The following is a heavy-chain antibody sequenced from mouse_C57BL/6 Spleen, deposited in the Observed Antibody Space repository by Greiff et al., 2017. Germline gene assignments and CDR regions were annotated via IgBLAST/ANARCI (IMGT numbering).Heavy chain of an antibody. CDR3: ARQDSSGYPAY. CDR1: GFTFSSYG. CDR2: ISSGGSYT. D-gene: IGHD3-2*02. Sequence: EVQVVESGGDLVKPGGSLKLSCAASGFTFSSYGMSWVRQTPDKRLEWVATISSGGSYTYYPDSVKGRFTISRDNDKNTLYLQMSSLKSEDTAMYYCARQDSSGYPAYWGQGTLVTVSA. J-gene: IGHJ3*01. V-gene: IGHV5-6*01.